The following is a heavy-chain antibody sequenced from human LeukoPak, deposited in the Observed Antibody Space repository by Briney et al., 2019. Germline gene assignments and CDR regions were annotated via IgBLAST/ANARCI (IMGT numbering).Heavy chain of an antibody. CDR1: GYTFTSYY. CDR3: ARFQFTDGYNFRIGY. J-gene: IGHJ4*02. D-gene: IGHD5-24*01. CDR2: INPSGGST. V-gene: IGHV1-46*01. Sequence: GASVTVSCKASGYTFTSYYMHWVRQAPGQGLEWMGIINPSGGSTSYAQKFQGRVTMTRDTSTSTVYMELSSLRSEDTAVYYCARFQFTDGYNFRIGYWGQGTLVTVSS.